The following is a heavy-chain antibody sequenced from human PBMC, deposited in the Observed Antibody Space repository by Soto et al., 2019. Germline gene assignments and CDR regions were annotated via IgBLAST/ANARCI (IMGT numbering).Heavy chain of an antibody. CDR2: IYYRAMP. CDR1: GGSISRGDYY. CDR3: ARASALLFYYFES. V-gene: IGHV4-30-4*01. J-gene: IGHJ4*02. D-gene: IGHD6-13*01. Sequence: SETLSLTCNVSGGSISRGDYYWSWLRQPPGKGLEWIGYIYYRAMPYYNPSLKSRVSISADTSKNQFSLYMTSVTAADTAVYYCARASALLFYYFESWGQGTTVTVSS.